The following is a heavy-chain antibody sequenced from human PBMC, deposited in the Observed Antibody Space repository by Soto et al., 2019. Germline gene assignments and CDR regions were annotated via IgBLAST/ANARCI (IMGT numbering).Heavy chain of an antibody. D-gene: IGHD3-3*01. CDR1: GYTFTTYY. Sequence: QEQLVQSGPELRKPGASVKVSCKASGYTFTTYYIHWVRQAPGQGLEWMGIINPGRGSASYAQKFQGRVIMTGDTSTSTAYMELNSLTSEDTAVYYCARVLYHFWNGYGMDVWGQGTLVSVSS. CDR2: INPGRGSA. CDR3: ARVLYHFWNGYGMDV. V-gene: IGHV1-46*01. J-gene: IGHJ6*02.